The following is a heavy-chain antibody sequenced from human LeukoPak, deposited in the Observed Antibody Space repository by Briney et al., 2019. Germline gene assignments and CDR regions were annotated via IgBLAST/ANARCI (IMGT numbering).Heavy chain of an antibody. D-gene: IGHD5-12*01. J-gene: IGHJ3*02. CDR3: ARDRIRNIVALGAFDI. CDR1: GFTFSSYA. V-gene: IGHV3-30-3*01. CDR2: ISYDGSNK. Sequence: PGGSLRLSCAASGFTFSSYAMSWVRQAPGKGLEWVAVISYDGSNKYYADSAKGRFSISRDNAKNSLYLQMSSLRAEDTAVYYCARDRIRNIVALGAFDIWGQGTMVTVSS.